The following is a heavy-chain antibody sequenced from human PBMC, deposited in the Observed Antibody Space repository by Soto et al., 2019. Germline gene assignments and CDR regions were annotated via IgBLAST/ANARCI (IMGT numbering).Heavy chain of an antibody. D-gene: IGHD3-9*01. J-gene: IGHJ4*02. CDR2: ISAYNGNT. Sequence: ASVKVSCKASGYTFTSYGISWVRQAPGQGLEWMGWISAYNGNTNYAQKLQGRVTMTTDTSTSTAYMELRSLRSDDTTVYYCAREPPPYDILTGPDYWGQGTLVTVPQ. CDR3: AREPPPYDILTGPDY. CDR1: GYTFTSYG. V-gene: IGHV1-18*01.